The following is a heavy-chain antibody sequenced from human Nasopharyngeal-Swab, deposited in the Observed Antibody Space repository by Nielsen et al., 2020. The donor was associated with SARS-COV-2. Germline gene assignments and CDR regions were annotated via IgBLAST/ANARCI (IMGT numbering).Heavy chain of an antibody. D-gene: IGHD2-2*01. Sequence: ASLMVSCKASCYTFTSDGISWVLQAPGQGLEWMGWISGYNGFTNYAQKFQGRVTMTTETSTNTAYMELRSLTSDDTAVYYCARDQGFTSSYWFDPWGQGTLVTVSS. J-gene: IGHJ5*02. V-gene: IGHV1-18*01. CDR2: ISGYNGFT. CDR3: ARDQGFTSSYWFDP. CDR1: CYTFTSDG.